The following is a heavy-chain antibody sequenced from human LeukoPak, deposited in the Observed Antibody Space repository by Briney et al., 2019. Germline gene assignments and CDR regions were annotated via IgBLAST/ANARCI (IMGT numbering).Heavy chain of an antibody. CDR3: AKSLESTNYYYHMDV. J-gene: IGHJ6*03. CDR2: ISYDGSDK. V-gene: IGHV3-30*04. Sequence: GRSLRLSCAASGFTFSSNAMHWVRQAPGKGLEWVAVISYDGSDKYYADSVKGRFTISRDNSKNTLYLQTNSLRAEDTAVYYCAKSLESTNYYYHMDVWGKGTTVTISS. CDR1: GFTFSSNA. D-gene: IGHD2-2*01.